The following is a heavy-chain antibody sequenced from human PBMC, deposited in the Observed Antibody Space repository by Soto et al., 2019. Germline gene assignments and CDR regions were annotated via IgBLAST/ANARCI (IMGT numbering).Heavy chain of an antibody. V-gene: IGHV4-59*01. D-gene: IGHD2-2*01. CDR3: ARAQCPMSTRALYYYCGIDC. J-gene: IGHJ6*04. Sequence: SETLPLTCTVSGGSISSYYWSWIRQPPGRGLESLGSIYYSGSTNYNPSLKSRVTISVDTSNNQFSLKLSSVPAADTAVYYCARAQCPMSTRALYYYCGIDCWRKGTTGT. CDR1: GGSISSYY. CDR2: IYYSGST.